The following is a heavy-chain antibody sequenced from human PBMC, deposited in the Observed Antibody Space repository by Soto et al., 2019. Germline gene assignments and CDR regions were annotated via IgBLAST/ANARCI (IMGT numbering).Heavy chain of an antibody. CDR2: TIPMFGTP. J-gene: IGHJ6*02. D-gene: IGHD3-22*01. V-gene: IGHV1-69*01. CDR1: GGTFSKYA. CDR3: ARPLRDRNYYYGMAV. Sequence: QVQLVQSGAEMQQPGASVRVSCKASGGTFSKYAFSWVRQAPGQGLEWIGGTIPMFGTPNYAQKFQGRVAISADESTATVYMEFSSLRSEDTAVYFCARPLRDRNYYYGMAVWGQGTTVTVSS.